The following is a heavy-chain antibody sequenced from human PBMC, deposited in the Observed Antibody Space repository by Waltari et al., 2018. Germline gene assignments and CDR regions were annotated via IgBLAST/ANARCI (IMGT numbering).Heavy chain of an antibody. D-gene: IGHD3-22*01. CDR2: ISDSGGST. V-gene: IGHV3-23*01. CDR3: GKLDYDGNGFPNYFDH. J-gene: IGHJ4*02. CDR1: GFTFSSYA. Sequence: EVRLLESGGGLVQPGGSLRLSCAASGFTFSSYAMTWVRQAPGKGRDWVSTISDSGGSTYYAESVKGRFTISRDNSKITLYLQMSSLRVEDTAIYYCGKLDYDGNGFPNYFDHWGQGTLVTVSS.